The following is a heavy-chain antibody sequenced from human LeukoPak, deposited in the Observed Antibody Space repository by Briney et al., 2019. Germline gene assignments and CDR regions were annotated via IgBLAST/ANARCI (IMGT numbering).Heavy chain of an antibody. CDR1: GYSMSSGYY. CDR2: IYHSGST. Sequence: SETLSLTCAVSGYSMSSGYYWGWIRQPPGKGLEWIGSIYHSGSTYYNPSLKSRVTISVDTSKNQFSLKLSSVTASDTAVYYCARHFIDSNYAYWGQGTLVTVSS. J-gene: IGHJ4*02. V-gene: IGHV4-38-2*01. D-gene: IGHD4-11*01. CDR3: ARHFIDSNYAY.